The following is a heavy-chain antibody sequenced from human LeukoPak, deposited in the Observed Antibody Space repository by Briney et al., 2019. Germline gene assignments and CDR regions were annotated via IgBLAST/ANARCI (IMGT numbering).Heavy chain of an antibody. V-gene: IGHV4-59*01. Sequence: PSETLSLTCTVSAGSISSYYWSWIRQPPGKGLEWIGYIYSSGSTNYNPSLKSRVTISVDTSENQFSLKLSSVTAADTAVYYCARVDEGGYYYYGMDVWGQGTTVTVSS. J-gene: IGHJ6*02. CDR1: AGSISSYY. CDR2: IYSSGST. D-gene: IGHD3-16*01. CDR3: ARVDEGGYYYYGMDV.